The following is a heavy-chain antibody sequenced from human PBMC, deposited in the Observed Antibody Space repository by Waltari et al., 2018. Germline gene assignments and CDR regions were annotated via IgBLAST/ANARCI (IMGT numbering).Heavy chain of an antibody. CDR2: INPYRGNT. V-gene: IGHV1-8*01. Sequence: QVQLVQSGAEVKKPGASVKVSCKASGYTFTSYDINWVRQATGQGLEWMGWINPYRGNTGYAQKFQGRVTMTRNTSISTAYMELSRLRSDDTAVYYCASPRGVPYYYGSGPYGGFDYWGQGTLVTVSS. CDR3: ASPRGVPYYYGSGPYGGFDY. J-gene: IGHJ4*02. D-gene: IGHD3-10*01. CDR1: GYTFTSYD.